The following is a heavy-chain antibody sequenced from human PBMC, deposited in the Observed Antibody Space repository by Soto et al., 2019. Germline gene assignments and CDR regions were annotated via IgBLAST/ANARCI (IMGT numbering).Heavy chain of an antibody. Sequence: QVQLVQSGAEVKKPGASVKVSCKASGYTFTSYGISWVRQAPGQGLEWMGWISAYNGNTNYAQKLQGIVTMTTDPSTSTAYMELTSLRSADTVVYYCARESGQWLVSAFYIWGQGTMVTVCS. CDR1: GYTFTSYG. D-gene: IGHD6-19*01. V-gene: IGHV1-18*01. CDR2: ISAYNGNT. J-gene: IGHJ3*02. CDR3: ARESGQWLVSAFYI.